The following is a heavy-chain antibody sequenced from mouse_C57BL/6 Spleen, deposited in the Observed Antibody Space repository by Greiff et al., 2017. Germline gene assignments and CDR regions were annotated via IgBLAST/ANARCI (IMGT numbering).Heavy chain of an antibody. J-gene: IGHJ4*01. CDR2: INYDGSST. CDR1: GFTFSDYY. D-gene: IGHD1-1*01. Sequence: VQLKESEGGLVQPGSSMKLSCTASGFTFSDYYMAWVRQVPEKGLEWVANINYDGSSTYYLDSLKSRFIISRDNAKNILYLQMSSLKSEDTATYYCARDTGSSYPYYYAMDYWGQGTSVTVSS. V-gene: IGHV5-16*01. CDR3: ARDTGSSYPYYYAMDY.